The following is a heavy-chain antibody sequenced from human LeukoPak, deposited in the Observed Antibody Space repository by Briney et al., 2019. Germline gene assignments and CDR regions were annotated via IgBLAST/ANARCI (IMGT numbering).Heavy chain of an antibody. CDR1: GFTFSSYA. CDR3: ANIAAAGLPIDY. V-gene: IGHV3-23*01. Sequence: GGSLRLSCAASGFTFSSYAMSWVRQAPGKGLEWVSAINGSGGSTYYADSVKGRFTIPRDNSKNTLYLQMNSLRAEDTAVYYCANIAAAGLPIDYWGQGTLVTVSS. J-gene: IGHJ4*02. CDR2: INGSGGST. D-gene: IGHD6-13*01.